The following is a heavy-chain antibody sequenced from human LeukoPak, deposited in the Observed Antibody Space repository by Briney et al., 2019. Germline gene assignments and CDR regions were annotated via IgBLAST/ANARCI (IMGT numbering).Heavy chain of an antibody. CDR1: GYTFTSYG. CDR2: IIPIFGTA. Sequence: ASVKVSCKASGYTFTSYGISWVRQAPGQGLEWMGGIIPIFGTANYAQKFQGRVTITADESTSTAHMELSSLRSEDTAVYYCARAGAVDYDSSGYYSYYYYYMDVWGKGTTVTISS. CDR3: ARAGAVDYDSSGYYSYYYYYMDV. J-gene: IGHJ6*03. D-gene: IGHD3-22*01. V-gene: IGHV1-69*13.